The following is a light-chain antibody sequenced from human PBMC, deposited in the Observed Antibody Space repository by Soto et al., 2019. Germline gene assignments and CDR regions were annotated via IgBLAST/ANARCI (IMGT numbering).Light chain of an antibody. Sequence: ETVITQSPGTLSLSPGERATLSCRASQTVTSDYLAWSQQKPGQAPRLFLYGASTRETGLLARFSGTGSGTDFTLTINSLQAEDAAVDYCQQYYNSTRTFCQGTRLEIK. J-gene: IGKJ5*01. CDR3: QQYYNSTRT. CDR2: GAS. CDR1: QTVTSD. V-gene: IGKV3-15*01.